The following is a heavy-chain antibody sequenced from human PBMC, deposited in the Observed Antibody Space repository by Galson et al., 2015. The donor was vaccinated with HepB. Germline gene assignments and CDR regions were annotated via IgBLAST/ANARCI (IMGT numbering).Heavy chain of an antibody. V-gene: IGHV3-21*01. D-gene: IGHD3-22*01. J-gene: IGHJ6*02. CDR2: ISSSPSYI. Sequence: SLRLSCAVSDFIFSSYSMNWVRQAPGKGLEWVAFISSSPSYIYYADSVKGRFTISNDNAKNSVSLQMSSLRDEDTAVYYCAIAVNTGHHYCSYGIEVWGQGIKV. CDR1: DFIFSSYS. CDR3: AIAVNTGHHYCSYGIEV.